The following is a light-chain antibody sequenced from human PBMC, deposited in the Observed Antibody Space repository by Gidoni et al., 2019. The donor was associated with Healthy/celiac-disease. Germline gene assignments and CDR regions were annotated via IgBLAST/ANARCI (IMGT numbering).Light chain of an antibody. CDR2: KAS. CDR3: QQYNSYSGYT. V-gene: IGKV1-5*03. Sequence: DIQMSQAASTLSASVGDRVTITCRASQSISSWLAWYQQKPGKAPKLLIYKASSLESGVPSRFSGSGSGTEFTLTISSLQPDDFATYYCQQYNSYSGYTFXXXTKLEIK. J-gene: IGKJ2*01. CDR1: QSISSW.